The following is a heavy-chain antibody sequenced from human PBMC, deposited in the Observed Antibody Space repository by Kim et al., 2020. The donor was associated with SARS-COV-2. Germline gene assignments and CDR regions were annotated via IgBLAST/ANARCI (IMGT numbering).Heavy chain of an antibody. Sequence: ASVKVSCKASGYTFTSYGISWVRQAPGQGLEWMGWISAYNGNTNYAQKLQGRVTMTTDTSTSTAYMELRSLRSDDTAVYYCARGVMYYYDSSGYRTHFDYWGQGTLVTVSS. D-gene: IGHD3-22*01. CDR2: ISAYNGNT. J-gene: IGHJ4*02. CDR3: ARGVMYYYDSSGYRTHFDY. CDR1: GYTFTSYG. V-gene: IGHV1-18*01.